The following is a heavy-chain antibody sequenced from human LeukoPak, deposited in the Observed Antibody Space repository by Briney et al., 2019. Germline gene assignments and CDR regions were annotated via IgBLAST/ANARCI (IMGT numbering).Heavy chain of an antibody. CDR1: GFSLSNYW. D-gene: IGHD3-16*01. J-gene: IGHJ5*02. CDR3: VRTLGDA. Sequence: GGCLRLSCAASGFSLSNYWMHWVRQAPGKGLVWVARINIEGSITTYADSVKGRFTISRDNAKNTLYLQMNSLTAEDTAVYYCVRTLGDAWGQGTLVTVSS. V-gene: IGHV3-74*01. CDR2: INIEGSIT.